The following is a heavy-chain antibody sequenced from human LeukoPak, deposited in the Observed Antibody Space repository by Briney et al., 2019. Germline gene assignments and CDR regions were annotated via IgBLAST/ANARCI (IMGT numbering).Heavy chain of an antibody. D-gene: IGHD1-20*01. CDR3: ARDRRGITGTTALDY. Sequence: GGSLRLSCAASGFTVSSNYMSWVRQAPGKGLEWVSVIYSGGSTYYADSVTGRFTISRDNSKNTLYLQLNSLRAEDTAVYYCARDRRGITGTTALDYWGQGTLVTVSS. CDR1: GFTVSSNY. V-gene: IGHV3-66*02. CDR2: IYSGGST. J-gene: IGHJ4*02.